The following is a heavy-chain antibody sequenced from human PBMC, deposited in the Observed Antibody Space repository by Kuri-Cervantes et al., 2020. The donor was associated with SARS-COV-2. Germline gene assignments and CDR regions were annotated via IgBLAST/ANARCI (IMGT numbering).Heavy chain of an antibody. CDR2: IWYGGSNK. D-gene: IGHD6-13*01. CDR3: AKTEQMGGAFDI. V-gene: IGHV3-33*06. CDR1: GFTFSSYG. J-gene: IGHJ3*02. Sequence: GESLKISCAASGFTFSSYGMHWVRQAPGKGLEWVAVIWYGGSNKYYADSVKGRFTISRDNSKNTLYLQMNSLRAEDTAVYYCAKTEQMGGAFDIWGQGTMVTVSS.